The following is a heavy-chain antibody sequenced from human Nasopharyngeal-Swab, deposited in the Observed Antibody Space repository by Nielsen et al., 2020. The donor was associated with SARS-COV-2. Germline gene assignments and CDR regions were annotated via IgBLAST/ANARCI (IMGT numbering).Heavy chain of an antibody. D-gene: IGHD3-22*01. CDR3: AREDTMIVTPDY. V-gene: IGHV3-30-3*01. CDR2: ISYDGSNK. CDR1: GFTFSSYA. J-gene: IGHJ4*02. Sequence: GGSLRLSCAASGFTFSSYAMHWVRQVPGKGLEWVAVISYDGSNKYYADSVKGRFTISRDNSKNTLYLQMNSLRAEDTAVYYCAREDTMIVTPDYWGQGTLVTVSS.